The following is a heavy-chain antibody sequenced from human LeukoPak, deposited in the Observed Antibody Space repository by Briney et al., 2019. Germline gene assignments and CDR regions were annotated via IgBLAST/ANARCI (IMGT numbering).Heavy chain of an antibody. CDR1: GDSVSSSGVA. D-gene: IGHD1-7*01. CDR3: ARGKNSAFDI. CDR2: TYYGAKWFN. Sequence: SQTLSLTCDISGDSVSSSGVAWNWIRQSPSRGLEWLGRTYYGAKWFNEYSVSKRGRITIDPDASNNHFSLQVNSMTPEDTAMYYCARGKNSAFDIWSQGTMVTVSS. V-gene: IGHV6-1*01. J-gene: IGHJ3*02.